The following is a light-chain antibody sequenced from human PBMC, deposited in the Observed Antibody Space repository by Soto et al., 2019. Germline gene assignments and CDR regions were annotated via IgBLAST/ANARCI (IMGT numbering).Light chain of an antibody. CDR1: QNVNSY. J-gene: IGKJ3*01. CDR2: DAS. V-gene: IGKV3-11*01. CDR3: QQRLEWPPIT. Sequence: EIVLTQSPATLSLSPGERVTLSCRASQNVNSYLAWYQQKPGQAPRLLIYDASNRATGIPARFSGSGSGTDFTLTISSLEPEDFAVYYCQQRLEWPPITFGPGTKVDIK.